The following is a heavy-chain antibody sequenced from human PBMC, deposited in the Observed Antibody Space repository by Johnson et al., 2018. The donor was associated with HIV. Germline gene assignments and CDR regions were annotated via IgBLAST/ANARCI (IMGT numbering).Heavy chain of an antibody. CDR2: ISWNSGSI. CDR1: GFTFDDYA. V-gene: IGHV3-9*01. CDR3: AREFGQASSYAFDI. Sequence: VQLVESGGGLVQPGRSLRLSCAASGFTFDDYAMHWVRQAPGKGLEWVSGISWNSGSIGYADSVKGRFTISRDNAKNSLYLQMNSLRAEDTALYYCAREFGQASSYAFDIWGQGTMVTVSS. J-gene: IGHJ3*02. D-gene: IGHD3/OR15-3a*01.